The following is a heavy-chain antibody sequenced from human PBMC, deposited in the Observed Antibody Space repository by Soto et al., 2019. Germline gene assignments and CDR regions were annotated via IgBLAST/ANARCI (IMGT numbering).Heavy chain of an antibody. CDR1: GYTFTSYG. Sequence: ASVKVSCKASGYTFTSYGISWVRQAPGQGLEWMGWISAYNGNTNYAQKLQGRVTMTTDTSTSTAYMELRSLRSDDTAVYYCARTSSGYYYRITPDYWGQGTLVTVSS. CDR2: ISAYNGNT. CDR3: ARTSSGYYYRITPDY. V-gene: IGHV1-18*01. J-gene: IGHJ4*02. D-gene: IGHD3-22*01.